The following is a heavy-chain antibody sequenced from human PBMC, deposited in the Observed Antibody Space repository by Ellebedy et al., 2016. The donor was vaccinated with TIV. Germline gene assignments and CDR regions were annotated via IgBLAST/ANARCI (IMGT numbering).Heavy chain of an antibody. Sequence: GESLKISXAASGFTFSDYYMSWIRQAPGKGLEWVSYISSSSSYTNYADSVKGRFTISRDNAKNTLYLQMNSLRAEDTAVYYCAKGIAARYDAFDIWGQGTMVTVSS. D-gene: IGHD6-6*01. CDR2: ISSSSSYT. V-gene: IGHV3-11*06. J-gene: IGHJ3*02. CDR3: AKGIAARYDAFDI. CDR1: GFTFSDYY.